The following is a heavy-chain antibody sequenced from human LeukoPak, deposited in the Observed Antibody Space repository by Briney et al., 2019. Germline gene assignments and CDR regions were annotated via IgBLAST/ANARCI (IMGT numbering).Heavy chain of an antibody. CDR3: AKGPPGEYYFDY. J-gene: IGHJ4*02. CDR2: ISWNSGSI. CDR1: GFTFDDYA. Sequence: GGSLRLSCAASGFTFDDYAMHWVRQAPGKGLEWVSGISWNSGSIGYADSVKGRFTISRDNAKNSLYLQMNSLRAEDTALYYCAKGPPGEYYFDYWGQGTLVTVSS. V-gene: IGHV3-9*01.